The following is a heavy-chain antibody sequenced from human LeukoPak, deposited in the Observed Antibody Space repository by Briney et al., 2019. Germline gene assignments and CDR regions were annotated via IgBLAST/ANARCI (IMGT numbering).Heavy chain of an antibody. J-gene: IGHJ2*01. CDR3: VRWALSPSYSSTWYTSGHFDL. V-gene: IGHV3-33*01. CDR1: GFSFSSYG. Sequence: PGGSLRLSCAASGFSFSSYGMHWVRQAPGKGLEWLAVIWYDGGNEYYADSLEGRFTISRDNSKNTLFLQMVSLRAEDTAVYYCVRWALSPSYSSTWYTSGHFDLWGRGTLVTVSS. CDR2: IWYDGGNE. D-gene: IGHD6-13*01.